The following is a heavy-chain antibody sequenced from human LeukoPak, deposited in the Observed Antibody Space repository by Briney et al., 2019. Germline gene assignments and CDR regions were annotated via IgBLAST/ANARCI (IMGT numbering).Heavy chain of an antibody. CDR3: ARLVAARPPYFDY. V-gene: IGHV4-31*03. CDR2: IYYSGST. D-gene: IGHD6-6*01. J-gene: IGHJ4*02. Sequence: SQTLSLTCTVSGGSISSGGYYWSWIRQHPGKGLEWIGYIYYSGSTYYNPSLKSRVTISVDTSKNQFSLKLSSVTAADTAVYYCARLVAARPPYFDYWGQGTLVTVSS. CDR1: GGSISSGGYY.